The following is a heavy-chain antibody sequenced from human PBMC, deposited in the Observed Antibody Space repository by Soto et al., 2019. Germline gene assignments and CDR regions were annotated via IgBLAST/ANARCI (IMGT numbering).Heavy chain of an antibody. CDR2: IYYSGST. CDR1: GGSISSGDYY. Sequence: PSETLSLTCTVSGGSISSGDYYWGWIRQPPGKGLEWIGYIYYSGSTYYNPSLKSRVTISVDTSKNQFSLKLSSVTAADTAVYYCARADYYGGNSRWFDPWGQGTLVTVSS. D-gene: IGHD4-17*01. CDR3: ARADYYGGNSRWFDP. V-gene: IGHV4-30-4*02. J-gene: IGHJ5*02.